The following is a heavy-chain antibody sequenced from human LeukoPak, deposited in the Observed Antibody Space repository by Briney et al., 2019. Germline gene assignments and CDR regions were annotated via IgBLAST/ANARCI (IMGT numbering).Heavy chain of an antibody. Sequence: GGSLRLSCAASGFTFSSYSMNWVRQAPGKGLEWVSSVSSSSRYIYYADSVKGRFTISRDNAKNSLYLQMNSLSGEDTAVYYCARDPIPIVFDYWGQGTLVTVSS. CDR1: GFTFSSYS. CDR3: ARDPIPIVFDY. J-gene: IGHJ4*02. V-gene: IGHV3-21*01. D-gene: IGHD3-9*01. CDR2: VSSSSRYI.